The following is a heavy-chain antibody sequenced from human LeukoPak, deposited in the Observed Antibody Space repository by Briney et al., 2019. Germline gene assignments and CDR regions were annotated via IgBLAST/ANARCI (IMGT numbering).Heavy chain of an antibody. CDR2: INPNSGGT. CDR3: ATPPSFLEWRALGY. CDR1: GYTSTGYY. J-gene: IGHJ4*02. Sequence: GASVKVSCKASGYTSTGYYMHWVRQAPGQGLEWMGWINPNSGGTNYAQKFQGRVTMTRDTSISTAYMELSRLRSDDTAVYYCATPPSFLEWRALGYWGQGTLVTVSS. V-gene: IGHV1-2*02. D-gene: IGHD3-3*02.